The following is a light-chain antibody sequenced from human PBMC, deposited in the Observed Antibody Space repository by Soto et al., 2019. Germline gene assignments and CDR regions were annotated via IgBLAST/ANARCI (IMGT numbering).Light chain of an antibody. J-gene: IGLJ3*02. CDR2: QNN. Sequence: NFMLTQPHSVSESPGKTVTISCTRSSGTIASNYVQWYQQRPGSAPTTVMFQNNQRPSGVPDRFSGSIDTSSNSAALIISGLETEDEADYYCQSYDSTTNWVFGGGTKVTVL. CDR3: QSYDSTTNWV. CDR1: SGTIASNY. V-gene: IGLV6-57*04.